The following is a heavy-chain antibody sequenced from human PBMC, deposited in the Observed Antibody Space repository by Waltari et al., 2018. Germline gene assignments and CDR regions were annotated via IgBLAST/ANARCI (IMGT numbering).Heavy chain of an antibody. CDR3: ARLRGTYCSSTSCYIFEH. V-gene: IGHV4-39*01. J-gene: IGHJ1*01. D-gene: IGHD2-2*02. CDR2: IYYSGST. CDR1: GGSISSSRYY. Sequence: QLQLQESGPGLVKPSETLSLTCTVSGGSISSSRYYWRWTRQPPGKGLGWVGSIYYSGSTYYNPSLKSRVTISVDTSKNQFSLKLSSVTAADTAVYYCARLRGTYCSSTSCYIFEHWGQGTLVTVSS.